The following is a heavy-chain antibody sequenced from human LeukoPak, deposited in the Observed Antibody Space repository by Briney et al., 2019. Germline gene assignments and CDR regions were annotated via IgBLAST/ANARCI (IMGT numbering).Heavy chain of an antibody. Sequence: GGSLRLSCEASGFTFDCCAMHWVRQAPGKGLEWVSLINKDGSATYYADSVKGRFTISRDNSKNSLYLQMNSLRSEDTALYYCAKWAFYHSLDVWGQGTTVTVSS. D-gene: IGHD1-26*01. CDR3: AKWAFYHSLDV. CDR1: GFTFDCCA. CDR2: INKDGSAT. J-gene: IGHJ6*02. V-gene: IGHV3-43*02.